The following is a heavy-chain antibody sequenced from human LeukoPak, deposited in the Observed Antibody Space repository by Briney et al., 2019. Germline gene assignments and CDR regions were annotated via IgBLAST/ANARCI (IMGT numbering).Heavy chain of an antibody. J-gene: IGHJ4*02. CDR3: AKDSRADRVGYCSSTSCYGLQWSYFDY. V-gene: IGHV3-23*01. Sequence: GGSLRLSCAASGFTFSSYAMSWVRQAPGKGLEWVSAISGSGGSTYYADSVKGRFTISRDNSKNTLYLQMNSLRAEDTAVYYCAKDSRADRVGYCSSTSCYGLQWSYFDYWGQGTLVTVSS. CDR1: GFTFSSYA. D-gene: IGHD2-2*01. CDR2: ISGSGGST.